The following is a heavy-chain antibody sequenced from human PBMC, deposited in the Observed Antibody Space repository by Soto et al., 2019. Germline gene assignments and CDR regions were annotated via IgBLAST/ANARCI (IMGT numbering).Heavy chain of an antibody. CDR3: ARDPKSAYYHDH. Sequence: QVQLQESGPGLVKPSQTLSLTCTVSGGSVSSGSYYWSWIRQHPGRGLEWIGYIYYTENTYYNPSLKSRLAISVDTSKNQFSLKMTSVTAADTAVYYCARDPKSAYYHDHWGHGTLVTVSS. V-gene: IGHV4-31*03. CDR2: IYYTENT. D-gene: IGHD3-3*01. J-gene: IGHJ4*01. CDR1: GGSVSSGSYY.